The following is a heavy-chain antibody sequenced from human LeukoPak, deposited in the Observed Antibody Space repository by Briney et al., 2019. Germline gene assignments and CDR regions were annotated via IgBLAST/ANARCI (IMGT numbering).Heavy chain of an antibody. Sequence: ASVKVSCKASGYTFTGYYMHWVRQATGQGPEWMGWINPNSGGTNYAQKFQGRVTMTRDTSISTAYMELSRLRSDDTAVYYCARDKPHCSDGSCYSDYYYYYMDVWGKGTTVTVSS. J-gene: IGHJ6*03. CDR3: ARDKPHCSDGSCYSDYYYYYMDV. CDR1: GYTFTGYY. CDR2: INPNSGGT. D-gene: IGHD2-15*01. V-gene: IGHV1-2*02.